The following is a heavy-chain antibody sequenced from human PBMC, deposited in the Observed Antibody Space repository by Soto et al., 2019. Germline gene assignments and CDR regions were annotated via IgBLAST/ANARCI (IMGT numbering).Heavy chain of an antibody. CDR1: GGSISSYY. Sequence: SETLSLTSTVSGGSISSYYWSWIRQPPGKGLEWIGYIYYSGSTNYNPSLKSRVTISVDTSKNQFSLKLSSVTAADTAVYYCARDQSSSYYDFWSGRKTPDYYMDVWGKGTTVTVSS. CDR3: ARDQSSSYYDFWSGRKTPDYYMDV. CDR2: IYYSGST. J-gene: IGHJ6*03. D-gene: IGHD3-3*01. V-gene: IGHV4-59*01.